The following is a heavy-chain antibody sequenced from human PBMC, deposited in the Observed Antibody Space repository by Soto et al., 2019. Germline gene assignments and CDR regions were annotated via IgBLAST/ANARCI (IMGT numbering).Heavy chain of an antibody. J-gene: IGHJ3*02. CDR2: ISYDGSNK. Sequence: GSLRLSCAASGLTFSSYGMQWVRQAPGKGLEWVAVISYDGSNKYYADSVKGRFTISRDNSKNTLYLQMNSLRAEDTAVYYCAKSPGGYYSFDIWGQGTMVTVSS. V-gene: IGHV3-30*18. CDR3: AKSPGGYYSFDI. D-gene: IGHD3-3*01. CDR1: GLTFSSYG.